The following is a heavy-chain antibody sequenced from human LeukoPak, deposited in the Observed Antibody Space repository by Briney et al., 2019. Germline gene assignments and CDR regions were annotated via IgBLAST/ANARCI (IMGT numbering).Heavy chain of an antibody. Sequence: GGSLRLSCAGSGFTFSGHSMNWVRQAPGKGPEWVAYMSSSGSTFSYADSVRGRFTISRDDAKNSLLLQMTNLRGEDTAVYYCTRGTGYSGYTFDYWGQGTLVTVSS. V-gene: IGHV3-48*04. CDR1: GFTFSGHS. D-gene: IGHD5-12*01. J-gene: IGHJ4*02. CDR3: TRGTGYSGYTFDY. CDR2: MSSSGSTF.